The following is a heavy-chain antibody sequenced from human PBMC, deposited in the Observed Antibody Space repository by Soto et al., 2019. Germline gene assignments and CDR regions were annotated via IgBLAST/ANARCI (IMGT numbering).Heavy chain of an antibody. D-gene: IGHD3-22*01. CDR2: IYHSGST. Sequence: SETLSLTCAVSGGSISSSNWWSWVRQPPGKGLEWIGEIYHSGSTNYNPSLKSRVTISVDKSKNQFSLKLSSVTAADTAVYYCARAGFYYDSSLSMHVCGQGTTVTVYS. CDR3: ARAGFYYDSSLSMHV. V-gene: IGHV4-4*02. J-gene: IGHJ6*02. CDR1: GGSISSSNW.